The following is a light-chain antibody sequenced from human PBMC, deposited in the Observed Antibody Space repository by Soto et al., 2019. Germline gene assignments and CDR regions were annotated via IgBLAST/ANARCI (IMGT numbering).Light chain of an antibody. CDR2: SNS. V-gene: IGLV1-44*01. J-gene: IGLJ3*02. Sequence: QAVVTQPPSVSGTPGQRVTLSCSGSRSNIGTNTVNWYQQLPGTAPKVLIYSNSQRPSGVPDRFSASKSGTSASLAISGLHSEDEADYYCSTWDDSLRGWVFGGGTKLTVL. CDR3: STWDDSLRGWV. CDR1: RSNIGTNT.